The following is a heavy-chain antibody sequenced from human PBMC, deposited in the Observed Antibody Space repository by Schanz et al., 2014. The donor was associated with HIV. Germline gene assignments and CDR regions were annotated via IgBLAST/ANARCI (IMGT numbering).Heavy chain of an antibody. CDR1: GFTFSDYW. CDR2: INHDGSVK. D-gene: IGHD2-2*01. V-gene: IGHV3-7*01. J-gene: IGHJ4*02. CDR3: ARRRADQKTFDY. Sequence: EVQLVESGGGLVQPGGSLRLSCAASGFTFSDYWMSWVRQDPGKGLEWVAHINHDGSVKGYLASVKGRVTISRDNAKTSLYLQMNSLRVEDTDLFYCARRRADQKTFDYWGQGALVTVSS.